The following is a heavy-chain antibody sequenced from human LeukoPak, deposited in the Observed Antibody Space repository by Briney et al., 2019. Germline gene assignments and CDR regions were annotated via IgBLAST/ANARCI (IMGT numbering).Heavy chain of an antibody. CDR3: ARDPGYSSGWLDY. J-gene: IGHJ4*02. D-gene: IGHD6-19*01. CDR2: IYTSGST. V-gene: IGHV4-61*02. CDR1: GGSNSSGSYY. Sequence: SQTLSLTCTVSGGSNSSGSYYWSWIRQPAGKGLEWIGRIYTSGSTNYNPSLKSRVTISVDTSKNQFSLKLSSVTAADTAVYYCARDPGYSSGWLDYWGQGTLVTVSS.